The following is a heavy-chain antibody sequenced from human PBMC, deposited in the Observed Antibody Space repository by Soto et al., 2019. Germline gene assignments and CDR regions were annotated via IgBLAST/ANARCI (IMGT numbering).Heavy chain of an antibody. Sequence: ASVKVGSKASGGTFSSYAKNWVRQAPGQGLEWMGGIIPIFGTANYAQKFQGRVTITADESTSTAYMELSSLRSEATAVYYCARDRATIFGVVIKAPYGMDVWGQGTTVTVSS. CDR2: IIPIFGTA. V-gene: IGHV1-69*13. CDR1: GGTFSSYA. D-gene: IGHD3-3*01. CDR3: ARDRATIFGVVIKAPYGMDV. J-gene: IGHJ6*02.